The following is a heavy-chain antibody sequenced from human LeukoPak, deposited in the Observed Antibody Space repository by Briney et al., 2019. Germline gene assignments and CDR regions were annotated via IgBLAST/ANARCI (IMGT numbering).Heavy chain of an antibody. Sequence: GGSLRLSCAASGFTFTNYAMHWVRQAPGKGLEWVAFIQYDGSDKYYADSVKGRFTVSRDNSKNTLFLQMNSLRAEDTAVYYCAWGHRPGSYGVDYWGQGTLVTVSS. V-gene: IGHV3-30*02. CDR1: GFTFTNYA. D-gene: IGHD1-26*01. CDR3: AWGHRPGSYGVDY. J-gene: IGHJ4*02. CDR2: IQYDGSDK.